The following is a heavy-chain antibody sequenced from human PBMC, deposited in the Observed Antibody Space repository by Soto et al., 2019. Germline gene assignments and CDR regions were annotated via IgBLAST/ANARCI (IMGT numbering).Heavy chain of an antibody. CDR1: GYIFTNYG. V-gene: IGHV1-18*01. Sequence: GASVKLSCKASGYIFTNYGISWVRQAPGQGLEWMGWISAYNGNTNYVQKLQGRVTMTTDTSTSTAYMELRSLRSDDTAVYYCARESGLRFLECSILDYWGQGTLVTVSS. D-gene: IGHD3-3*01. J-gene: IGHJ4*02. CDR2: ISAYNGNT. CDR3: ARESGLRFLECSILDY.